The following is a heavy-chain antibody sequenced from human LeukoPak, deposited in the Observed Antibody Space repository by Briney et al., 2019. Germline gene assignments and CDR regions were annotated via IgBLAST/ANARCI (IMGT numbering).Heavy chain of an antibody. CDR3: TTDGVGVEGATYDN. CDR1: GFTFTTYW. CDR2: IKAKAHGGTI. J-gene: IGHJ4*02. D-gene: IGHD1-26*01. Sequence: PGESLRLSCAASGFTFTTYWMSWVRQAPGKGLEWVGRIKAKAHGGTIEYAAPVKGRFTISRDDSKNTLYLQMNSLKTEDTAVYYCTTDGVGVEGATYDNWGQGTLVSVSS. V-gene: IGHV3-15*01.